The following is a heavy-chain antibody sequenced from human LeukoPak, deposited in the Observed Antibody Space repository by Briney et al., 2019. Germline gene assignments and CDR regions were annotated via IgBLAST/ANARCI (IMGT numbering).Heavy chain of an antibody. Sequence: GASVKVSCKASGGTFSSYAISWVRQAPGQGLEWMGGIIPIFGTANYAQKFQGRVTITTDESTSTAYMELSSLRSEDTAVYYCARDEGPDYYDSSGYYGDAFDIWGQGTMVTVSS. CDR1: GGTFSSYA. J-gene: IGHJ3*02. D-gene: IGHD3-22*01. CDR3: ARDEGPDYYDSSGYYGDAFDI. CDR2: IIPIFGTA. V-gene: IGHV1-69*05.